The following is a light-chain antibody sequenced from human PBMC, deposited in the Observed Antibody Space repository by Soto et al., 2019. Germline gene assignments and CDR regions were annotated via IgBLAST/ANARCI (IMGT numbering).Light chain of an antibody. V-gene: IGKV3-15*01. CDR2: GAS. CDR3: QQYNKWPLFT. J-gene: IGKJ3*01. CDR1: QSVSTN. Sequence: EIVMTQSTATLSVSPGERATLSCRASQSVSTNLAWYQQRPGQAPRLLIYGASARATGIPARFSGSGSGTEFTLTISSLQSEDFAVYYCQQYNKWPLFTFGPGTRV.